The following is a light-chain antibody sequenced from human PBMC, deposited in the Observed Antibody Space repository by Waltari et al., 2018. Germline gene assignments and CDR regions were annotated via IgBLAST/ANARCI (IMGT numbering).Light chain of an antibody. CDR3: QHRSNWPLT. V-gene: IGKV3-11*01. J-gene: IGKJ4*01. CDR1: QSVSSN. CDR2: GAS. Sequence: EIVLTQSPATLSLSPGEIAALSCRASQSVSSNLGWYQQKPGQAPRLLIYGASNRATGIPARFSGSGSGTDFTLIISSLEPEDFAVYYCQHRSNWPLTFGGGTKVEIK.